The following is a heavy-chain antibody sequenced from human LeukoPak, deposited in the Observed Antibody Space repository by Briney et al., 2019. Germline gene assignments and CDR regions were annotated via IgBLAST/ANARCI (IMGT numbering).Heavy chain of an antibody. CDR2: ISSSSSYI. CDR3: ARDMVVVPAANRLDY. D-gene: IGHD2-2*01. CDR1: GFTFSSYG. V-gene: IGHV3-21*01. J-gene: IGHJ4*02. Sequence: GRSLRLSCAASGFTFSSYGMHWVRQAPGKGLEWVPSISSSSSYIYYADSVKGRFTISRDNAKNSLYLQMNSLRAEDTAVYYCARDMVVVPAANRLDYWGQGTLVTVSS.